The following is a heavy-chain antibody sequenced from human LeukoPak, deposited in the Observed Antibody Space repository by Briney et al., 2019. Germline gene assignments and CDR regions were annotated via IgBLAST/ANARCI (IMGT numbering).Heavy chain of an antibody. CDR3: TRRNDYYDSSGYYPFPGYYMDV. V-gene: IGHV3-30*02. CDR2: IRYDGSNK. J-gene: IGHJ6*03. CDR1: GFTFSSYG. D-gene: IGHD3-22*01. Sequence: GGSLRLSCAASGFTFSSYGMHWVRQAPGKGLEWVAFIRYDGSNKYYADSVKGRFTISRDDSKNTAYLQMNSLKTEDTAVYYCTRRNDYYDSSGYYPFPGYYMDVWGKGTTVTASS.